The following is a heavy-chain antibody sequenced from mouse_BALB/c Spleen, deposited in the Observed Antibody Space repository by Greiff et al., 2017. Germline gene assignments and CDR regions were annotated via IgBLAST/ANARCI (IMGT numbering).Heavy chain of an antibody. CDR2: INPGSGGT. J-gene: IGHJ3*01. Sequence: QVQLQQSGAELVRPGTSVKVSCKASGYAFTNYLIEWVKQRPGQGLEWIGVINPGSGGTNYNEKFKGKATLTADKSSSTAYMQLSSLTSDDSAVYFCARGTGRAWFAYWGQGTLVTVSA. CDR1: GYAFTNYL. V-gene: IGHV1-54*01. CDR3: ARGTGRAWFAY. D-gene: IGHD3-1*01.